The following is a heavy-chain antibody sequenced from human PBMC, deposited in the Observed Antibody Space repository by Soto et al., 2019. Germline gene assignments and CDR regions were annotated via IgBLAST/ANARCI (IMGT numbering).Heavy chain of an antibody. CDR1: GFTFSNYQ. J-gene: IGHJ4*02. CDR3: AGYYYDNAGYYPAFDY. Sequence: GGSLRLSCTASGFTFSNYQMTWCRQAPGKGLEWVSYISTSGDFVNYADSVKGRFTISRDNAQNSVYLQMNSLRAEDTALYYCAGYYYDNAGYYPAFDYWGQGTQVTVSS. D-gene: IGHD3-22*01. CDR2: ISTSGDFV. V-gene: IGHV3-48*03.